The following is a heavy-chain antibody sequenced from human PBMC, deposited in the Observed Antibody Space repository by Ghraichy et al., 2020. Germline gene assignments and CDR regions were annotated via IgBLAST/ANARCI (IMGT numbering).Heavy chain of an antibody. CDR1: GFTFDDYA. CDR3: AKEEVYYFDY. V-gene: IGHV3-9*01. D-gene: IGHD2-8*01. J-gene: IGHJ4*02. Sequence: GGSLRLSCAASGFTFDDYAMHWVRQAPGKGLEWVSGISWNSGSIGYADSVKGRFTISRDNAKNSLYLQMNSLRAEDTALYYCAKEEVYYFDYWGQGTLVTVSS. CDR2: ISWNSGSI.